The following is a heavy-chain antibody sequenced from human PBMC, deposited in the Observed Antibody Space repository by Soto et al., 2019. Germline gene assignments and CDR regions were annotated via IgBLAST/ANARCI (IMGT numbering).Heavy chain of an antibody. D-gene: IGHD3-16*01. J-gene: IGHJ4*02. Sequence: GLMRVSCGACEGTLSKFWWRRFRKKQGKGLEWVANIKQDGSEEYYVDSVKGRFTISRDNAKNSLSLQMNSLRVEDTAVYYCARLPRGEWRSQLDCWGQGTLGTVSS. CDR1: EGTLSKFW. V-gene: IGHV3-7*01. CDR2: IKQDGSEE. CDR3: ARLPRGEWRSQLDC.